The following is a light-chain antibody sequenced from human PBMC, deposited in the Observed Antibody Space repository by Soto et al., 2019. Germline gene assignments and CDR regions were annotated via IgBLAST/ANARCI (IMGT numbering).Light chain of an antibody. CDR1: QSVSSY. Sequence: EIVLPQSPAPLSLSPGEISRLACRASQSVSSYLAWYQQKPGQAPRLLIYGASTRATGIPDRFSGSGSGTDFTLTISRLEPEDFAVYYCQQYGSSPTFGQGTKVDIK. CDR2: GAS. J-gene: IGKJ1*01. CDR3: QQYGSSPT. V-gene: IGKV3-20*01.